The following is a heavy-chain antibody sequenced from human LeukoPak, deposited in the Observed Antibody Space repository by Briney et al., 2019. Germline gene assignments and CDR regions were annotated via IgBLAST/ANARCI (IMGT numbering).Heavy chain of an antibody. V-gene: IGHV4-34*01. CDR2: INHSGST. Sequence: SETLSLTCAVYGGSFSGSYWSWIRQPPGKGLEWIGEINHSGSTNYNPSLKSRVTISVDTSKNQFSLKLSSVTAADTAVYYCARGRGYNYGYNLLRYYYYMDVWGKGTTVTVSS. J-gene: IGHJ6*03. D-gene: IGHD5-18*01. CDR1: GGSFSGSY. CDR3: ARGRGYNYGYNLLRYYYYMDV.